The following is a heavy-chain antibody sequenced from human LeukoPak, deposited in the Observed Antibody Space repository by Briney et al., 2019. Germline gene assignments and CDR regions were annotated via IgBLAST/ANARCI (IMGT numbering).Heavy chain of an antibody. CDR3: AKDQRSSGWYYFDY. CDR1: GFNFSSNA. V-gene: IGHV3-23*01. D-gene: IGHD6-19*01. J-gene: IGHJ4*02. Sequence: GSLRLFCSASGFNFSSNAINLVRQASRKGLGVVSTTSGSGGSTYYADSVKGRLTISRDNSKNTLYLQMNSLRAEDTAVYYCAKDQRSSGWYYFDYWGQGTLVTVSS. CDR2: TSGSGGST.